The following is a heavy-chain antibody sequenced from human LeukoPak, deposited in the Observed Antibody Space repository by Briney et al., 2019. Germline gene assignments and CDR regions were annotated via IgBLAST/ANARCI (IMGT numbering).Heavy chain of an antibody. Sequence: GGSLRLSCAASGFTFNTYTMNWVRQAPGKGLEWVSYISGSSGIIDYADSVRGRFTISRDNARNSLYLQMNSLRAEDTAVYYCARGRRELDYWGQGTLVTVSS. CDR1: GFTFNTYT. CDR3: ARGRRELDY. V-gene: IGHV3-48*01. CDR2: ISGSSGII. J-gene: IGHJ4*02.